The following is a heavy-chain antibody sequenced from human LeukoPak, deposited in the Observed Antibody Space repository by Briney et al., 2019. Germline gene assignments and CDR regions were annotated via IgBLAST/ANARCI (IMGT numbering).Heavy chain of an antibody. CDR1: GYTFTCYY. CDR2: INPNSGGT. D-gene: IGHD6-19*01. J-gene: IGHJ4*02. Sequence: ASVQVSFKASGYTFTCYYMHWVRQAPGQGLEWMGWINPNSGGTNYAQKFQGRVTMTRDTSISTVYMELSRLRSDDTAVYYCARTRSGWYVGFDCWGRGTLVAVSS. CDR3: ARTRSGWYVGFDC. V-gene: IGHV1-2*02.